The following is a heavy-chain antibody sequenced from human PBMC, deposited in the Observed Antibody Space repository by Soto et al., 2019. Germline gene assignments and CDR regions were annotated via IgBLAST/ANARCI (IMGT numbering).Heavy chain of an antibody. Sequence: ASVKVSCKASGYTFTSYGISWVRQAPGQGLEWMGWISAYNGNTNYAQKLQGRVTMTTDTSTSTAYMELRSLRSDDTAVYYCARDRAYGSGSYSPKEYYYYYGMDVWGQGTTVTSP. D-gene: IGHD3-10*01. CDR3: ARDRAYGSGSYSPKEYYYYYGMDV. J-gene: IGHJ6*02. CDR2: ISAYNGNT. V-gene: IGHV1-18*01. CDR1: GYTFTSYG.